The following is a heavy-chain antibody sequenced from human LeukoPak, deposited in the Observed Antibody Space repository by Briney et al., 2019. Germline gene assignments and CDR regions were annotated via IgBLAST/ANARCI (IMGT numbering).Heavy chain of an antibody. CDR2: ISLTGET. CDR1: GGSIRSTNW. J-gene: IGHJ4*02. CDR3: SRESGAFCPFGY. D-gene: IGHD1-26*01. V-gene: IGHV4-4*02. Sequence: PSETLSLTCGVSGGSIRSTNWWSWVRQPPGQGLEWIGEISLTGETNYNPPLNGRVTMSLDGSRNQLSLTLTSVTAADTALYYCSRESGAFCPFGYWGQGTLVIVPP.